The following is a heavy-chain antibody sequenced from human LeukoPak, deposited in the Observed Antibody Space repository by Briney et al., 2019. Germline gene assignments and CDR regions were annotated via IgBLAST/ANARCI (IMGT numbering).Heavy chain of an antibody. CDR3: ARGGVIAIDKYFQH. V-gene: IGHV1-69*05. CDR2: IIPIFGTA. D-gene: IGHD2-21*01. Sequence: GASVKVSCKASGGTFSSYAISWVRQAPGQGLEWMGGIIPIFGTANYAQKFQGRVTITTDESTSTAYMELSSLRSEDTAVYYCARGGVIAIDKYFQHWGQGTLVTVSS. J-gene: IGHJ1*01. CDR1: GGTFSSYA.